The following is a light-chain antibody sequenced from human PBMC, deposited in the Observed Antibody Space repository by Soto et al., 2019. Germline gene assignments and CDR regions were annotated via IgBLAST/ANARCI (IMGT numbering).Light chain of an antibody. CDR2: GTT. Sequence: QSVLTQPPSVSGAPGQRVTISCTGSSSNIGAGYDVHWYQQLPGRAPKLLIYGTTNRPSGVPDRFSGSKSGTSASLAITGLQAEDAADYYCLSFDSSLSVVFGGGTKLTVL. CDR3: LSFDSSLSVV. J-gene: IGLJ2*01. V-gene: IGLV1-40*01. CDR1: SSNIGAGYD.